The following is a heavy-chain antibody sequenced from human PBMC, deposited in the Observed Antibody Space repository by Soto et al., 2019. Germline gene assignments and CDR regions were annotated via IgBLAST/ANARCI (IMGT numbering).Heavy chain of an antibody. Sequence: EVQLVESGGGMVQPGGSLRVSCAASGFTLSRYSMHWVRQAPGKGLEWVSYISGSGGTIYYADSVKGRFTISRDNAKNSLYVQMNSLRDEDTAVYFCARETGLRSSGWSYYFDFWGQGTRVTVSS. D-gene: IGHD6-19*01. CDR3: ARETGLRSSGWSYYFDF. CDR1: GFTLSRYS. CDR2: ISGSGGTI. V-gene: IGHV3-48*02. J-gene: IGHJ4*02.